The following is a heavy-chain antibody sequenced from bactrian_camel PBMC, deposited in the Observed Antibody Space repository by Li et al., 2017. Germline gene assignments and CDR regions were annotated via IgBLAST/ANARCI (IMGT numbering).Heavy chain of an antibody. V-gene: IGHV3-2*01. CDR2: IDSEGSNI. CDR1: GVIYRTNC. D-gene: IGHD1*01. Sequence: HVQLVESGGGSVQAGGSLRLSCAASGVIYRTNCMGWFRQAPGKGLEWVSSIDSEGSNIYVTDSVKGRLTISRDNTKNTVTLQMNSLKAEDTALYYCATIAPWYDGMDYWGAGTQVTVS. J-gene: IGHJ7*01.